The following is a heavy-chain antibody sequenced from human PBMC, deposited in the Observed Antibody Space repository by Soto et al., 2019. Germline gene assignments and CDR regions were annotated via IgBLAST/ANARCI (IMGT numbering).Heavy chain of an antibody. CDR3: ARVIRGYCSSTSCYTHYYGMDV. J-gene: IGHJ6*02. CDR2: IYYSGST. Sequence: PSETLSLTCTVSGGSISSYYWSWIRQPPGKGLEWIGYIYYSGSTNYNPSLKSRVTISVDTSKNQFSLKLSSVTAADTAVYYCARVIRGYCSSTSCYTHYYGMDVWGQGTTVTVSS. V-gene: IGHV4-59*01. CDR1: GGSISSYY. D-gene: IGHD2-2*02.